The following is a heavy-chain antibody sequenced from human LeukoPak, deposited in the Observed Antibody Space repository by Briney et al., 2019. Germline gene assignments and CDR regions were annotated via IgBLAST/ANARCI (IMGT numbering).Heavy chain of an antibody. CDR2: ISSSSSYI. CDR1: GFSFSSYS. V-gene: IGHV3-21*01. J-gene: IGHJ4*02. CDR3: ARVWSPPYTSSWPYYFDY. Sequence: GRSLRLSCAASGFSFSSYSMNWVRQAPGKGLEWVSSISSSSSYIYYVDSVKGRFTISRDNAKNSLYLQMNSLRAEDTAVYYCARVWSPPYTSSWPYYFDYWGQGTLVTVSS. D-gene: IGHD6-13*01.